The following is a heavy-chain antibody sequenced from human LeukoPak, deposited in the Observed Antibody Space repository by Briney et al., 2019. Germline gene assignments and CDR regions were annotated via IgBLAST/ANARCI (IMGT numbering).Heavy chain of an antibody. Sequence: GGALRLSCAASVFTFSSYWMHSVRQVPGKGLVWVSRINSDGSSTSYADSVKGGSTISRDNAKNTLYLQMNSLRAEDTAGYYCGRDWVLGAAFDIWGQGTMGTVSA. J-gene: IGHJ3*02. D-gene: IGHD3-16*01. V-gene: IGHV3-74*01. CDR3: GRDWVLGAAFDI. CDR1: VFTFSSYW. CDR2: INSDGSST.